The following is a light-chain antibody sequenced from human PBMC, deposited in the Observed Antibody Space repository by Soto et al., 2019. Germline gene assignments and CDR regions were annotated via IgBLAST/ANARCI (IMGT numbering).Light chain of an antibody. CDR3: CSYAGSYTYV. J-gene: IGLJ1*01. CDR1: SSDVGSYNY. Sequence: QSALTQPRAVSGSPGQSVTISCTGTSSDVGSYNYVSWYQQHPGKAPKLMIYDVYNRPSGVPDRFSGSKSGNTASLTISGLQAEDEADYYCCSYAGSYTYVFGTGTKLTVL. V-gene: IGLV2-11*01. CDR2: DVY.